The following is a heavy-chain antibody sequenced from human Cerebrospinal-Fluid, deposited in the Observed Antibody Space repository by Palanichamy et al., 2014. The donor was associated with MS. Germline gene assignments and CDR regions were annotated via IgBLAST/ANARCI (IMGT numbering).Heavy chain of an antibody. CDR2: ITQSGTT. V-gene: IGHV4-34*02. CDR3: SRGALVATHVFDY. J-gene: IGHJ4*02. CDR1: GGALSGYY. Sequence: QVQLQQWGAGLVKPAKTLSLTCGVYGGALSGYYWSWIRQPPGKGLEWIGEITQSGTTNYNPSLKGRVTISLDTSNNQFSLRLNSATAADTALYYCSRGALVATHVFDYWGQGNLVTVSS. D-gene: IGHD2-21*01.